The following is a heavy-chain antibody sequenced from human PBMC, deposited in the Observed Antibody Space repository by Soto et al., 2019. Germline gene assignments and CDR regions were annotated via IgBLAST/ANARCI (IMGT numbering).Heavy chain of an antibody. CDR1: GFTFSNYP. D-gene: IGHD3-3*01. V-gene: IGHV3-23*01. CDR3: AKVLDFWSGYYSAFDI. Sequence: LRLSCAASGFTFSNYPMSWVRQAPGKGLEWVSYISDSGGTTYYADSVKGRFTISRDNSKNTLYLQMNSLRAEDTAVYYCAKVLDFWSGYYSAFDIWGQGTMVTVS. CDR2: ISDSGGTT. J-gene: IGHJ3*02.